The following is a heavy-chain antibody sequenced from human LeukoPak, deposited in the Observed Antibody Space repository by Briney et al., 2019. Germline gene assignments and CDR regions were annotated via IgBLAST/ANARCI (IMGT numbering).Heavy chain of an antibody. CDR1: GFTFSDYY. Sequence: GGSLRLSCAPSGFTFSDYYMSWSCQAPGKGLEWISYVSSSNDYTNYADSVKGRFTISRDNAKNSLYLQINSLRAEDTAVYYCASDMGPRKSGSCYFDYWGQGTLVTVSS. V-gene: IGHV3-11*06. CDR2: VSSSNDYT. D-gene: IGHD2-15*01. CDR3: ASDMGPRKSGSCYFDY. J-gene: IGHJ4*02.